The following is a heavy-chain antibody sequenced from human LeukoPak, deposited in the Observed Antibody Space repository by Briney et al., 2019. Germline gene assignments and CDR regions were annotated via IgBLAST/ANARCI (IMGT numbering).Heavy chain of an antibody. CDR2: IYSGGST. J-gene: IGHJ6*02. D-gene: IGHD2-21*02. CDR1: GFTVSSNY. CDR3: ARGDPGYYYYGMDV. V-gene: IGHV3-53*01. Sequence: GGSLRLSCAASGFTVSSNYMSWVRQAPGKGLEWVSVIYSGGSTYYADSVKGRFTISRDNSENTLYLQMNSLRAEDTAVYYCARGDPGYYYYGMDVWGQGTTVTVSS.